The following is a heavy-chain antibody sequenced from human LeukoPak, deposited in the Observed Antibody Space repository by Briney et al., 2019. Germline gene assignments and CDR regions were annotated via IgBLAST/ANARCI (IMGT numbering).Heavy chain of an antibody. V-gene: IGHV3-7*01. CDR2: IKEDGSEK. CDR3: ARDSSGYQ. CDR1: GFTFSTYW. D-gene: IGHD3-22*01. J-gene: IGHJ4*02. Sequence: PGGSPRLSCAASGFTFSTYWMSWVRQAPGKGLEWVANIKEDGSEKYYGDSVKGRFTISRDNAKNSLYLQMNSLRAEDTAVYYCARDSSGYQWGQGTLVTVSS.